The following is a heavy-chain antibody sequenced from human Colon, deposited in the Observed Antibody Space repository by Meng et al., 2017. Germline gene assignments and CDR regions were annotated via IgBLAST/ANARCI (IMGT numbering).Heavy chain of an antibody. CDR2: INHSGGT. D-gene: IGHD2-2*01. CDR1: GGSFSGYY. CDR3: ARGEDCSSTSCYGWFDP. V-gene: IGHV4-34*01. J-gene: IGHJ5*02. Sequence: SETLSLTCAVYGGSFSGYYWSWIRQPPGKGLEWIGEINHSGGTNYNPSLKSRVTISVDTSKNQFSLKLSSVTAADTAVYYCARGEDCSSTSCYGWFDPWAQGTLVTVSS.